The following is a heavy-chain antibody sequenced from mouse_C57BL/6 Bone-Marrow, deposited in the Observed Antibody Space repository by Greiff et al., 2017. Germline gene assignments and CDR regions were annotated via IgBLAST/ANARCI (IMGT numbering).Heavy chain of an antibody. J-gene: IGHJ2*01. CDR2: IYPGSGST. V-gene: IGHV1-55*01. D-gene: IGHD2-12*01. CDR1: GYTFTSYW. Sequence: VQLQQPGAELVQPGASVQMSCKASGYTFTSYWITWVKQRPGQGLEWIGDIYPGSGSTNYNEKFKSKATLTVDTSSSTAYMQLSSLTSEDSAVYYCARYYIGGLDDGGQGTTLTVSS. CDR3: ARYYIGGLDD.